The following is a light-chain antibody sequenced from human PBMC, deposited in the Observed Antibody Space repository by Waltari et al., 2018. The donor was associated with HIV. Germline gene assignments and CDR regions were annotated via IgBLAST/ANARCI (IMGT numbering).Light chain of an antibody. Sequence: QSVLTQPPSALGTPGQRLTTSSSVSSSNIHSNYATWYQQLPGTAPKVLSYRNNQRPSGVPDRFSGSKSGTSASLAISGLRSEDEADYYCVVWDDSLSGRVFGGGTKLTVL. CDR3: VVWDDSLSGRV. CDR1: SSNIHSNY. V-gene: IGLV1-47*01. CDR2: RNN. J-gene: IGLJ3*02.